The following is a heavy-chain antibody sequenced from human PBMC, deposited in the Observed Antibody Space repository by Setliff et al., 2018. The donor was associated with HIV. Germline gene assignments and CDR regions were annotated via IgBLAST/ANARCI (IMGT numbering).Heavy chain of an antibody. V-gene: IGHV1-46*04. CDR2: INPSGGSV. CDR3: ARAGTTILNFFYGMDV. J-gene: IGHJ6*02. CDR1: GYTFTSYY. D-gene: IGHD3-3*02. Sequence: ASVKVSCKASGYTFTSYYMHWVRQAPGQGLGWMGIINPSGGSVNYAQELQGRATMTRDTSTSTVYMELTRLRNDDTAVYFCARAGTTILNFFYGMDVWGRGTTVTVSS.